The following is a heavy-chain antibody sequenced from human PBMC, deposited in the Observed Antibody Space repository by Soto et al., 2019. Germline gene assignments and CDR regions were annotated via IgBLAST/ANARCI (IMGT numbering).Heavy chain of an antibody. CDR3: ARDPYYYDSSGYLDY. CDR1: GYTFTSYG. CDR2: INAGNGNT. D-gene: IGHD3-22*01. J-gene: IGHJ4*02. V-gene: IGHV1-18*01. Sequence: ASVKVSCKASGYTFTSYGISWVRQAPGQRLEWMGWINAGNGNTKYSQKFQGRVTITRDTSASTAYMELRSLRSDDTAVYYCARDPYYYDSSGYLDYWGQGTLVTVSS.